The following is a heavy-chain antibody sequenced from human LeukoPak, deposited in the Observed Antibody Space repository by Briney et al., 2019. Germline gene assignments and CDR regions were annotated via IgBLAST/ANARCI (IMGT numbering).Heavy chain of an antibody. CDR1: GGSVSSYY. Sequence: SETLSLTCTVSGGSVSSYYWNWIRQPAGEGLEWIGRIYTSESGSTNYNPSLKSRVTMSVDTSKNQFSLKLSSVTAADTAVYYCARHPGGYYYFDYWGQGTLVTVSS. D-gene: IGHD2-21*02. J-gene: IGHJ4*02. V-gene: IGHV4-4*07. CDR3: ARHPGGYYYFDY. CDR2: IYTSESGST.